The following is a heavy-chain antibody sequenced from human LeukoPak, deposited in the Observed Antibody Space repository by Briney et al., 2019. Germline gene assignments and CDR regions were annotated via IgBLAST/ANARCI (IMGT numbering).Heavy chain of an antibody. CDR3: ARVTKGSRMNWFDP. V-gene: IGHV4-59*01. CDR1: GGSISSYY. D-gene: IGHD2-8*01. CDR2: IYYSGST. J-gene: IGHJ5*02. Sequence: SETLSLTCTVSGGSISSYYWSWIRQPPGKGLEWIGYIYYSGSTNYNPSLKSRVTIPVDTSKNQFSLKLSSVTAADTAVYYCARVTKGSRMNWFDPWGQGTLVTVSS.